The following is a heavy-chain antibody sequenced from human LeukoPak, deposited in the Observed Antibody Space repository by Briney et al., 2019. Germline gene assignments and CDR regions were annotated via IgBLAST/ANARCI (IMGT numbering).Heavy chain of an antibody. Sequence: ASVKVSCKASGYTFTSYYMHCVRQAPGQGPEWMGIINPSGGSTRYAQKFQGRVTMTMDTSTSTVYMELSSLRSEDTAVYYCARDRVGDTYGYYYGMDVWGQGTTVTVSS. CDR1: GYTFTSYY. CDR2: INPSGGST. V-gene: IGHV1-46*01. CDR3: ARDRVGDTYGYYYGMDV. J-gene: IGHJ6*02. D-gene: IGHD3-10*01.